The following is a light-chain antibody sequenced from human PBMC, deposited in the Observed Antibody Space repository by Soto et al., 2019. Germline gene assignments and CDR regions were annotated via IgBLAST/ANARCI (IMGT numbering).Light chain of an antibody. CDR2: AAS. CDR3: QQSRTTAYT. V-gene: IGKV1-39*01. CDR1: QDVVNY. J-gene: IGKJ2*01. Sequence: DIDLTHAPSSLSACVGDRVTFTCRAGQDVVNYLNWYQQKPGKAPRLLIYAASSLQSGVPSRFSGSGSGTTFTLTITDLQPEDVATYYCQQSRTTAYTFAQGTKVDVK.